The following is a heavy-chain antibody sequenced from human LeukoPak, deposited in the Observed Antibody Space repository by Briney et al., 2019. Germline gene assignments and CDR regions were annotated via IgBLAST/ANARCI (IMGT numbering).Heavy chain of an antibody. CDR1: GGSTSGFY. V-gene: IGHV4-4*07. CDR3: VRNDFWSGYSPFDH. Sequence: SETLSLTCTVSGGSTSGFYWSWVRQPAEKGLEWIGRIYSSGSTNYAPSFRSRVTMSVDTSKNQVSLNLTSVTAADTAVYFCVRNDFWSGYSPFDHWGQGILVTVSS. D-gene: IGHD3-3*01. J-gene: IGHJ4*02. CDR2: IYSSGST.